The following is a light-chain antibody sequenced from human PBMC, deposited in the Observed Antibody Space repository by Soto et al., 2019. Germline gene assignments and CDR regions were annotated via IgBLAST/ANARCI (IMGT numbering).Light chain of an antibody. CDR3: QQAGSFPLT. Sequence: DIQLTQSPSSVSASVEDRITITCRASQGVSNWLAWYQQKPGRAPNLLIYATSSLHSGVPSRFSGSGSGTDFTLTISSLQAEDFATYYCQQAGSFPLTFGPGTKLYIK. CDR1: QGVSNW. V-gene: IGKV1-12*01. CDR2: ATS. J-gene: IGKJ3*01.